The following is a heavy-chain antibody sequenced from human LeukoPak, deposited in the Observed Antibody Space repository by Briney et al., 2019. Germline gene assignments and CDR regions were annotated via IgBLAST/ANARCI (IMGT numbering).Heavy chain of an antibody. CDR3: ARELSQIVWGGLDY. D-gene: IGHD2-21*01. V-gene: IGHV3-30-3*01. CDR1: GFTFSSYA. Sequence: GRSLRLSCAASGFTFSSYAMHWVRQAPGKGLEWVAVIQNDASTENFADSVKGRFTISRDSSKNTVFLQMNSLRVEDTAVYYCARELSQIVWGGLDYGGQGTLVSVSS. J-gene: IGHJ4*02. CDR2: IQNDASTE.